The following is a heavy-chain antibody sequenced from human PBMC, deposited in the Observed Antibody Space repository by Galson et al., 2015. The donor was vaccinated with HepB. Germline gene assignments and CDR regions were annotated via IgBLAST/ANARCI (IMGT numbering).Heavy chain of an antibody. CDR2: IDPSDSYT. Sequence: QSGAELKKPGESLRISCKGSGYSFTSYWISWVRQMPGKGLEWMGRIDPSDSYTNYSPPFQGHVTISADKSISTAYLQWSSLKASDTAMYYCAIGEGYCSSTSCYNWFHPWGQGTLVTVSS. D-gene: IGHD2-2*01. CDR1: GYSFTSYW. J-gene: IGHJ5*02. V-gene: IGHV5-10-1*01. CDR3: AIGEGYCSSTSCYNWFHP.